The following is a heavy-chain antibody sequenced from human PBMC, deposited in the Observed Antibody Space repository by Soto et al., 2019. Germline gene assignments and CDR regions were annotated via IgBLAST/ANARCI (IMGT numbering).Heavy chain of an antibody. Sequence: SCKASGGTFSSYAISWVRQAPGQGLEWIGSIYYSGSTYYNPSLKSRVTISVDTSKNQFSLKLSSVTAADTAVYYCASPYCSSTSCHSSWWFDPWGQGTLVTVSS. D-gene: IGHD2-2*01. CDR2: IYYSGST. CDR1: GGTFSSYAIS. V-gene: IGHV4-39*01. J-gene: IGHJ5*02. CDR3: ASPYCSSTSCHSSWWFDP.